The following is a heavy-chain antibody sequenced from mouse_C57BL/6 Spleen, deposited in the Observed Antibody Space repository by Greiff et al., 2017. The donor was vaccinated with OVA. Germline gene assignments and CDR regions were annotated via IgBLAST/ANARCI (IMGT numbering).Heavy chain of an antibody. D-gene: IGHD3-2*02. CDR2: IHPNSGST. CDR1: GYTFTSYW. Sequence: QVQLKQPGAELVKPGASVKLSCKASGYTFTSYWMHWVKQRPGQGLEWIGMIHPNSGSTNYNEKFKSKATLTVDKSSSTAYMQLSSLTSEDSAVYYCARGQLRLGFAYWGQGTLVTVSA. CDR3: ARGQLRLGFAY. J-gene: IGHJ3*01. V-gene: IGHV1-64*01.